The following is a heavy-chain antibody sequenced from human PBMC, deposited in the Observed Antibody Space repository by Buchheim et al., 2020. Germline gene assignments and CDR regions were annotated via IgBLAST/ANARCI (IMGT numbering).Heavy chain of an antibody. J-gene: IGHJ4*02. CDR1: GYTFTSYY. Sequence: QVQLVQSGVEVKKPGASVKVSCKASGYTFTSYYVHWVRQAPGQGLEWMGIINPSGAGTSYSQKFQGRVTMTRDTSTSTVYMELSSLRSEDTAVYYCARDRGAAAGTSPGYWGQGTL. CDR2: INPSGAGT. D-gene: IGHD6-13*01. CDR3: ARDRGAAAGTSPGY. V-gene: IGHV1-46*01.